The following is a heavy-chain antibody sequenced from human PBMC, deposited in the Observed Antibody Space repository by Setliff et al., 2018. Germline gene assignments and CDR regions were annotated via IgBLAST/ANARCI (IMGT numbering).Heavy chain of an antibody. CDR3: ARGSGDHCSGASCYFLH. CDR2: IWYDGSKK. D-gene: IGHD2-15*01. J-gene: IGHJ4*02. CDR1: GFTFSSYA. V-gene: IGHV3-30*02. Sequence: GGSLRLSCAASGFTFSSYAMHWVRQAPGKGLEWVAQIWYDGSKKYQADSVKGRFTISRDNSKNTLCLQMNSLRVEDTAVYFCARGSGDHCSGASCYFLHWGQGSLVTVSS.